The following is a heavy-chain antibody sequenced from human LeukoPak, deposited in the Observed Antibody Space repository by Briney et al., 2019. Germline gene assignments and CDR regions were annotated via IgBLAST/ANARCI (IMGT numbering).Heavy chain of an antibody. Sequence: QPGRSLRLSCAASGFTFDDYAMHWVRQAPGKGLEWVSGISWNSGSIGYADSVKGRFTISRDNAKNSLYLQMSSLRAEDTALYYCAKGSYYYYYYMDVWGKGTTVTVSS. V-gene: IGHV3-9*01. D-gene: IGHD1-26*01. CDR1: GFTFDDYA. CDR3: AKGSYYYYYYMDV. J-gene: IGHJ6*03. CDR2: ISWNSGSI.